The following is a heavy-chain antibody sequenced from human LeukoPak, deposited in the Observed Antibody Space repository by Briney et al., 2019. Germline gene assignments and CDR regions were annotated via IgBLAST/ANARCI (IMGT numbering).Heavy chain of an antibody. CDR1: GGSFSGYY. J-gene: IGHJ4*02. CDR2: IYYSGST. CDR3: ARGNYERDY. D-gene: IGHD1-7*01. V-gene: IGHV4-59*01. Sequence: SETLSLTCAVYGGSFSGYYWSWIRQPPGKGLEWIGYIYYSGSTNYNPSLKSRVTISVDTSKNQFSLKLSSVTAADTAVYYCARGNYERDYWGQGTLVTV.